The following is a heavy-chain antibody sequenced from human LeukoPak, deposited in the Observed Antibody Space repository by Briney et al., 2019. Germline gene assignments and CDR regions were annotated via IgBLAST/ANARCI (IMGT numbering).Heavy chain of an antibody. CDR1: GFTFSNYW. Sequence: PGGSLRLSCAASGFTFSNYWINWVRQAPGKGLEWVANMNEYGSEKYYVDSVRGRFTISRDNAENSLFLHMNSLRVEDTAVYRRARVLYGSRVNVIDSWGPGTLVTVSS. CDR2: MNEYGSEK. V-gene: IGHV3-7*01. D-gene: IGHD2-2*01. CDR3: ARVLYGSRVNVIDS. J-gene: IGHJ4*02.